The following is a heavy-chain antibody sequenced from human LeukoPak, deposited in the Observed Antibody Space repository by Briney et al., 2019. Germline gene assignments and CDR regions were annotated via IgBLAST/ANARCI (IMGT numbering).Heavy chain of an antibody. J-gene: IGHJ4*02. Sequence: GASVKVSCKASGYTFTSYGISWVRQAPGQGVEWMGWISAYNGNTNYAQKLQGRVTMTTDTSTSTAYMELRSLRSDDTAVYYCARVSDRSSTSCLDYWGQGTLVTVSS. V-gene: IGHV1-18*01. CDR3: ARVSDRSSTSCLDY. CDR2: ISAYNGNT. D-gene: IGHD2-2*01. CDR1: GYTFTSYG.